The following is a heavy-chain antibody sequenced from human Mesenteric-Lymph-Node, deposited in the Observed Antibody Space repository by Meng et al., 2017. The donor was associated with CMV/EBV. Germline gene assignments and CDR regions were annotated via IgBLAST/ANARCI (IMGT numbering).Heavy chain of an antibody. CDR3: ARDLCSDSFCLDD. V-gene: IGHV3-33*01. Sequence: GESLKISCVASGYTLTNYGLHLVRQVPGKGLEWVAVIWYDGSKRYYVDSVKGRFTISRDNSKNTLYLQMTSLTVEDTAIYYCARDLCSDSFCLDDWGQGTLVTVSS. CDR2: IWYDGSKR. J-gene: IGHJ4*02. CDR1: GYTLTNYG. D-gene: IGHD2-15*01.